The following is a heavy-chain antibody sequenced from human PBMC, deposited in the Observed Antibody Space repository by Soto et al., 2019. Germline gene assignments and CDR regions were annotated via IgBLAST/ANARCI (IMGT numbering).Heavy chain of an antibody. D-gene: IGHD4-17*01. CDR3: GTTPLGQDYEAPNPYFDY. CDR2: IYYSGST. Sequence: PSETLSLTCTVSGGSISSSSYYWGWIRQPPGKGLEWIGSIYYSGSTYYNPSLKSRVTISVDTSKNQFSLKLSSVTAADTAVYYCGTTPLGQDYEAPNPYFDYWGHGTLVTVSS. V-gene: IGHV4-39*01. CDR1: GGSISSSSYY. J-gene: IGHJ4*01.